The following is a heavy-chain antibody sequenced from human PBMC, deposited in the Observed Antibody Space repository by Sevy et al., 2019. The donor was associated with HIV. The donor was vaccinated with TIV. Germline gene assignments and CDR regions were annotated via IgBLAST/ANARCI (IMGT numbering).Heavy chain of an antibody. J-gene: IGHJ6*02. CDR3: ARRPDLGVVILTGVLDV. V-gene: IGHV3-23*01. CDR2: ISGSGGST. Sequence: GGSLRLSCAASGFSFSSYAMSWVRQTPGKGLQWVSVISGSGGSTYYADSVKGRFTIFRDNSRNTVYLQMNSLRAEDTAVYHCARRPDLGVVILTGVLDVWGQGTTVTVSS. CDR1: GFSFSSYA. D-gene: IGHD3-3*01.